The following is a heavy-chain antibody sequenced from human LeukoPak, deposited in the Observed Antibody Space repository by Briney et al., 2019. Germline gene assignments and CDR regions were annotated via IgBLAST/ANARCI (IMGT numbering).Heavy chain of an antibody. V-gene: IGHV3-7*01. Sequence: GGSLRLSCAASGFTFSSYWMSWVRQAPGKGLEWVANIKYDGSEKNSVDSVKGRFTISRDNAKNSLYLQMNSLRVEDTAVYYCAKETRGYYDYWGQGSLVTVSS. CDR2: IKYDGSEK. CDR3: AKETRGYYDY. J-gene: IGHJ4*02. CDR1: GFTFSSYW.